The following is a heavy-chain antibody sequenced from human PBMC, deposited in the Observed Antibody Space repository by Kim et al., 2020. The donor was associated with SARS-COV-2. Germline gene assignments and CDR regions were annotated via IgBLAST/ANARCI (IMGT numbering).Heavy chain of an antibody. J-gene: IGHJ4*02. Sequence: GGSLRLSCAASGFTFSSYSMSWVRQAPGKGLEWVSALTDTAVDRNYADSVKGRFTISRDNSKNTLYLQMNSLRVEDTALYYCVKGVIDRGGDCWGQGTLVTVSS. CDR2: LTDTAVDR. CDR1: GFTFSSYS. CDR3: VKGVIDRGGDC. V-gene: IGHV3-23*01. D-gene: IGHD3-16*02.